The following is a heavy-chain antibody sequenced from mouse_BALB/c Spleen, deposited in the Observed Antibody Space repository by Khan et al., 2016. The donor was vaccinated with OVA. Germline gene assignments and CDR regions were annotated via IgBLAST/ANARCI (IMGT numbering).Heavy chain of an antibody. CDR3: ARHGNYVSFDY. J-gene: IGHJ2*01. CDR1: GFTFSSYI. Sequence: EVELVESGGGLVQPGGSLKLSCAASGFTFSSYIMSWVRQTPEKRLEWVAYISNGGGSTYYLDTVKGRFTISRDNAKNTLYLQMSSLKLEDTAMYYCARHGNYVSFDYWGQGTTLTVSS. D-gene: IGHD2-1*01. CDR2: ISNGGGST. V-gene: IGHV5-12-2*01.